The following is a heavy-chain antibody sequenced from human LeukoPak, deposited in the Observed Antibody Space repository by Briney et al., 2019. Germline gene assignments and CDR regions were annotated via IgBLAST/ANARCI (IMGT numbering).Heavy chain of an antibody. Sequence: HPGGSLRLSCAASGFTFSSYAMSWVRQAPGKGLEWVSAISGSGGSTYYADSVKGRFTISRDNSKNTLYLQMNSLRAEDTAVYYCAKDPVIYDFWSGYSAPGWFDPWGQGTLVTVSS. V-gene: IGHV3-23*01. J-gene: IGHJ5*02. CDR3: AKDPVIYDFWSGYSAPGWFDP. CDR2: ISGSGGST. CDR1: GFTFSSYA. D-gene: IGHD3-3*01.